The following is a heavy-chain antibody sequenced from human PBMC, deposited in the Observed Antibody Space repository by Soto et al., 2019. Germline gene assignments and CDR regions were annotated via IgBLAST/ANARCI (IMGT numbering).Heavy chain of an antibody. V-gene: IGHV3-23*01. CDR2: ISSGGGTT. J-gene: IGHJ4*02. CDR3: VRGYSYV. Sequence: EVHLLESGGGFLQPGGSLRLSCAASGFSFSIFAMNWVRQAPGKGLEWVSTISSGGGTTLYADSVKGRFTISRDNSKNTVSPQMNSLRAEDTAVYYCVRGYSYVWGQGTLVTVSS. D-gene: IGHD5-18*01. CDR1: GFSFSIFA.